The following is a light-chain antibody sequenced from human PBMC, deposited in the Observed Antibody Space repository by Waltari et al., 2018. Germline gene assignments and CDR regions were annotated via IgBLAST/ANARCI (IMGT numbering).Light chain of an antibody. CDR1: QHISTW. CDR2: RAS. V-gene: IGKV1-5*03. J-gene: IGKJ2*01. Sequence: DIQMTQSPSTLSASVGDRVTITCRASQHISTWLAWYQQKPGKAPKLLIYRASNLQSGVPSRFGGSGSGTEFTLTISSLQPDDFATYYCQQYETYSTFGQGTKLEIK. CDR3: QQYETYST.